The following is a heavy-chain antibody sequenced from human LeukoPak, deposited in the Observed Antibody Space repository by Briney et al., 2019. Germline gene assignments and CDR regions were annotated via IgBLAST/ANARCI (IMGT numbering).Heavy chain of an antibody. CDR2: IHYSGNT. V-gene: IGHV4-39*01. CDR1: GVSTSSSNYY. Sequence: SETLSLTCTVSGVSTSSSNYYWGWIRQPPGKGLEWIGGIHYSGNTYYNPSLKSRVTISIDTSKNQFSLKLSSVTAADTAVYYCARLGAGPTYYDFWSGYSSFYFDYWGQGTLVTVSS. J-gene: IGHJ4*02. CDR3: ARLGAGPTYYDFWSGYSSFYFDY. D-gene: IGHD3-3*01.